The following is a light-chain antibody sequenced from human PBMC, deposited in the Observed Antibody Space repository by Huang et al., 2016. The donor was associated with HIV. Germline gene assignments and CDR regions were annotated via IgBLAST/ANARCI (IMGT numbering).Light chain of an antibody. CDR3: QQSYSTPYT. J-gene: IGKJ2*01. CDR1: QSISSY. CDR2: AAS. Sequence: DIQMTQSPSSLSASVGDRVTITCRASQSISSYLNWYQEKPGKAPKLLIYAASSLHSGVPSRFSCSGSGTDFTLTINSLQPEDFATYYCQQSYSTPYTFGQGTKLEIK. V-gene: IGKV1-39*01.